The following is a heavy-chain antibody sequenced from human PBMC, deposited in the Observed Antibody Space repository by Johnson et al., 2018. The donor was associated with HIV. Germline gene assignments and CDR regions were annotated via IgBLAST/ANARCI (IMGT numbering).Heavy chain of an antibody. CDR3: ARDKGIAAAATDDAFDI. D-gene: IGHD6-13*01. CDR1: GFTFSNAW. V-gene: IGHV3-30*14. J-gene: IGHJ3*02. CDR2: ISYDGSNK. Sequence: QVQLVESGGGLVKPGGSLRLSCAASGFTFSNAWMSWVRQAPGKGLEWVAVISYDGSNKYYADSVKGRFTISRDNSKNTLYLQMNSLRAEDTAVYYCARDKGIAAAATDDAFDIWGQGTMVTVSS.